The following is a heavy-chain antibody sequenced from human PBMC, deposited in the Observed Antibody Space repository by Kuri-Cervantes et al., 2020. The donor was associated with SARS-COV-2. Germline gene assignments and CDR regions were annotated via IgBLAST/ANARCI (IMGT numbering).Heavy chain of an antibody. D-gene: IGHD6-19*01. J-gene: IGHJ4*02. CDR3: AKGGEGASGWWVSIGY. CDR2: ISYDGSNK. CDR1: GFTFSSYG. Sequence: GESLKISCAASGFTFSSYGMHWVRQAPGKGLEWVAVISYDGSNKYYADSVKGRFTISRDNSKNTLYLQMNSLRAEDTAVYYCAKGGEGASGWWVSIGYWGQGTLVTVSS. V-gene: IGHV3-30*18.